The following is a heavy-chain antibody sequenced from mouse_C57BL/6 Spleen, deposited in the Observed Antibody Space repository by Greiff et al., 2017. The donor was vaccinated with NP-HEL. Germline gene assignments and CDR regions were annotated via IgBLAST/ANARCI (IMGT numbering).Heavy chain of an antibody. D-gene: IGHD1-1*01. J-gene: IGHJ4*01. CDR2: IYPRSGNT. V-gene: IGHV1-81*01. CDR3: VGFITTVVGNYYAMDY. Sequence: VQLVESGAELARPGASVKLSCKASGYTFTSYGISWVKQRTGQGLEWIGEIYPRSGNTYYNEKFKGKATLTADKSSSTAYMELRSLTSEDSAVYFCVGFITTVVGNYYAMDYWGQGTSVTVSS. CDR1: GYTFTSYG.